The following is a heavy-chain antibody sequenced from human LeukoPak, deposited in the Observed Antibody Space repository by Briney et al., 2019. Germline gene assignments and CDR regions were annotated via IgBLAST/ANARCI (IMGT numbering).Heavy chain of an antibody. CDR1: GFTFSSYA. Sequence: PGGSLRLSCAASGFTFSSYAISWVRQAPGKGLEWLSAISGSGGSTYYADSVKGRFTISRDNAKNSLYLQMSSLRAEDTAVYYCARDFGGIAAAKDAFDIWGQGTMVTVSS. D-gene: IGHD6-13*01. CDR3: ARDFGGIAAAKDAFDI. J-gene: IGHJ3*02. V-gene: IGHV3-23*01. CDR2: ISGSGGST.